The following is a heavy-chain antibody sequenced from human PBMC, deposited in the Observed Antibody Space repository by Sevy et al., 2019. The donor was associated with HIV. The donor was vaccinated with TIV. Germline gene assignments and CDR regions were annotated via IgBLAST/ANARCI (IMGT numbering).Heavy chain of an antibody. V-gene: IGHV3-30*04. CDR2: IRYEGTKQ. D-gene: IGHD3-3*01. J-gene: IGHJ4*02. Sequence: EGSLRLSCAASGFSFGTYAMHWVRQGPGKELEWVAVIRYEGTKQYYADSVKGRLTISRDNSKNTVYLHMNALRAEDTAVYCCARGSDIEISLENVLRSFEWLFRVKSFDDWGQGTLVTVSS. CDR3: ARGSDIEISLENVLRSFEWLFRVKSFDD. CDR1: GFSFGTYA.